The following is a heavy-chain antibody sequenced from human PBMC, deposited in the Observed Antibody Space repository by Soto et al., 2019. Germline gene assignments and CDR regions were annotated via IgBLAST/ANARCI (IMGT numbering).Heavy chain of an antibody. Sequence: QVQRVQSGAEVKKPGASVKVSCKASGYTFTSYGISWVRQAPGQGLEWMGWISAYNGNTNYAQKLQGRVTMTTDPTTSTAYRELRSLRSDDTAVYYRARDYGFGELLDPWGQGTLVTVSS. J-gene: IGHJ5*02. CDR3: ARDYGFGELLDP. V-gene: IGHV1-18*01. CDR1: GYTFTSYG. D-gene: IGHD3-10*01. CDR2: ISAYNGNT.